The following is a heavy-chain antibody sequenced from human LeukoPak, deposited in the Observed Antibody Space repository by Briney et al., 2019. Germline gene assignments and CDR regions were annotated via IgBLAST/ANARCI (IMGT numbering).Heavy chain of an antibody. D-gene: IGHD3-3*01. CDR3: LRGARLWIGSDY. Sequence: GGSLRLSCAASGFTFSSYGMHWVRQAPGKGLEWVAVISYDGSNKYYADSVKGRFTVSRDIAENTLYLQMNTLRAEDTAVYYCLRGARLWIGSDYWGQGTLVAVSS. CDR2: ISYDGSNK. J-gene: IGHJ4*02. CDR1: GFTFSSYG. V-gene: IGHV3-30*03.